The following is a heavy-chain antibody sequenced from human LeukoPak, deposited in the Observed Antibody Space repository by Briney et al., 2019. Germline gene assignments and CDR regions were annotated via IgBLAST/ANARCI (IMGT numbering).Heavy chain of an antibody. Sequence: SETLSLTCTVSGDSISSRSSYWGWIRQPPGKGLEWIGTIYYSGSTYYNPSLKSRVTISGDTSKNQFSLKLNSVTAADTAVYYCARLTDYYDSSHSNFDYWGQGTLVTVSS. CDR2: IYYSGST. CDR1: GDSISSRSSY. V-gene: IGHV4-39*01. CDR3: ARLTDYYDSSHSNFDY. J-gene: IGHJ4*02. D-gene: IGHD3-22*01.